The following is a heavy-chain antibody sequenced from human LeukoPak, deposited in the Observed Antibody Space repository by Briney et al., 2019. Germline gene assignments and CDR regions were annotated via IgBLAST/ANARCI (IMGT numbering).Heavy chain of an antibody. J-gene: IGHJ6*02. V-gene: IGHV4-34*01. CDR1: GGSISSYY. CDR3: ARWPGGMDV. CDR2: INHSGST. Sequence: SETLSLTCTVSGGSISSYYWSWIRQPPGKGLEWIGEINHSGSTNYNPSLKSRVTISVDTSKNQFSLKLSSVTAADTAVYYCARWPGGMDVWGQGTTVTVSS.